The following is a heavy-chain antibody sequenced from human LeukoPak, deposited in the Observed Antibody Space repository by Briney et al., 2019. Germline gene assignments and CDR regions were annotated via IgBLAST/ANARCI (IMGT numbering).Heavy chain of an antibody. V-gene: IGHV3-7*01. CDR2: IKQDGSEK. D-gene: IGHD1-26*01. CDR1: GFTLSTYW. Sequence: GGSLRFSCAASGFTLSTYWMSWVRQAPGKGLEWVANIKQDGSEKYYVDSVKGRFTISRDNAKSTLYLQMNSLRAEDTAVYYCLTIVETTIDAFDIWGQGTMVTVSS. CDR3: LTIVETTIDAFDI. J-gene: IGHJ3*02.